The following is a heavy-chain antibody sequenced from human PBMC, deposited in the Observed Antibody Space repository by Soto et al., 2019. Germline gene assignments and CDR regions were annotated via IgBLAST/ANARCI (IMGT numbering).Heavy chain of an antibody. V-gene: IGHV4-34*01. CDR3: ERDRKVHYDFWSGYYRWFDP. CDR2: INHSGST. CDR1: GGSFSGYY. D-gene: IGHD3-3*01. J-gene: IGHJ5*02. Sequence: PSETLSLTCAVYGGSFSGYYWSWIRQPPGKGLEWIGEINHSGSTNYNPSLKSRVTISVDTSKNQFSLKLSSVTAADTAVYYCERDRKVHYDFWSGYYRWFDPWGKGTLVTVSS.